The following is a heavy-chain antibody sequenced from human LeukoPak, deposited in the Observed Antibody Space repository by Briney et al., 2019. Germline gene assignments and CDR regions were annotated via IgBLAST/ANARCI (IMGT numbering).Heavy chain of an antibody. CDR3: LRQGPGNPPR. CDR1: GFGVSSND. V-gene: IGHV3-53*04. D-gene: IGHD1-14*01. CDR2: IYAGGSSGA. J-gene: IGHJ4*02. Sequence: GGSLRLSCAASGFGVSSNDMSWVRQAPGKGLEWVSLIYAGGSSGAYYADSVRGRFTGSRHDSKNTLDLQMNSLRVDDTAVYCCLRQGPGNPPRWGQGTLVSVSS.